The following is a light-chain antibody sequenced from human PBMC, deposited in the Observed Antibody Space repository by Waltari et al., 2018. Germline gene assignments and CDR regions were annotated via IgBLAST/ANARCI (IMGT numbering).Light chain of an antibody. Sequence: DIQMTQSPSSLSASEGARVTITCRASQGISNSLAWYQQKPGKAPKLLLYAASRLESGVPSRFSGSGSGTDYTLTISSLQPEDFATFYCQQYYSTPLRTFGQGTKVEIK. V-gene: IGKV1-NL1*01. J-gene: IGKJ1*01. CDR1: QGISNS. CDR2: AAS. CDR3: QQYYSTPLRT.